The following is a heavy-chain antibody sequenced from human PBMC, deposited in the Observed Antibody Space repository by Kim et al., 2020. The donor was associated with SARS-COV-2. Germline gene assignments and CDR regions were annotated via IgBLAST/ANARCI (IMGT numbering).Heavy chain of an antibody. D-gene: IGHD2-21*02. CDR2: IYYSGST. CDR1: GGSISSGGYY. J-gene: IGHJ4*02. Sequence: SETLSLTCTVSGGSISSGGYYWSWIRQHPGKGLEWIGYIYYSGSTYYNPSLKSRVTISVDTSKNQFSLKLSPVTAADTAVYYCARAWVVTAILPLYYFDYWGQGTLVTVSS. CDR3: ARAWVVTAILPLYYFDY. V-gene: IGHV4-31*03.